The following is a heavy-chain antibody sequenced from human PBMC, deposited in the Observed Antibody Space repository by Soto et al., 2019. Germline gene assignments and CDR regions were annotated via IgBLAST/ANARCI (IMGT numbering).Heavy chain of an antibody. J-gene: IGHJ6*02. CDR2: INPNSGGT. CDR3: GRGVHILVTGAPDYCKMDV. D-gene: IGHD2-15*01. CDR1: GYTFIGFY. V-gene: IGHV1-2*02. Sequence: ASVKVSCKASGYTFIGFYIHWVRQAPGQGLEWMGWINPNSGGTSYAQKFQGRVTMTRDTSISTTYMELSRLRSDDTAVYYCGRGVHILVTGAPDYCKMDVWGQGTTVTVSS.